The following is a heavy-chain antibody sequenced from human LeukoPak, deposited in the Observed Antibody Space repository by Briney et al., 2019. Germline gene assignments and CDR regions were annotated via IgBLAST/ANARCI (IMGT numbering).Heavy chain of an antibody. D-gene: IGHD3-22*01. J-gene: IGHJ4*02. CDR1: GFTFSSYA. CDR2: ISGSGGST. Sequence: PGGSLRLSCAASGFTFSSYAMSWVRQAPGKGLEWVSAISGSGGSTYYADSVKGRFTISRDNSKNTLYLQMNSLRAEDTAVYYCAKRDSSGYYYSIDYWGQGTLVTVSS. CDR3: AKRDSSGYYYSIDY. V-gene: IGHV3-23*01.